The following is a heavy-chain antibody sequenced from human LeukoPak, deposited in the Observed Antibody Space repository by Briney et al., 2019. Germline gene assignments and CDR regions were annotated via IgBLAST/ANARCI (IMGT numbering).Heavy chain of an antibody. CDR1: EVTFSSHG. CDR2: IRYGGSNN. CDR3: SAPVATNY. Sequence: GGTLRLSCVASEVTFSSHGMHWVRQAPGKGLEWVAFIRYGGSNNYYADSVKGLFTISRDNSKNTLYLQMNSLKAEDTAVYYCSAPVATNYWGQGTLVTVSS. D-gene: IGHD4-23*01. J-gene: IGHJ4*02. V-gene: IGHV3-30*02.